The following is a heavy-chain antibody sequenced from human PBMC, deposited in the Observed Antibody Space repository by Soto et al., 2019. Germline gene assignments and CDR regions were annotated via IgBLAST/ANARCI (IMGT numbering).Heavy chain of an antibody. J-gene: IGHJ5*02. CDR3: AKGPVGAAAHNWFDP. Sequence: GGSLRLSCAASGFTFSSYAMIWVRRAPGKGLEWVSAISGSGGSTYYADSVKGRFTISRDNSKNTLYLQMNSLRAEDTAVYYCAKGPVGAAAHNWFDPWGQGTLVTVSS. CDR1: GFTFSSYA. D-gene: IGHD1-26*01. V-gene: IGHV3-23*01. CDR2: ISGSGGST.